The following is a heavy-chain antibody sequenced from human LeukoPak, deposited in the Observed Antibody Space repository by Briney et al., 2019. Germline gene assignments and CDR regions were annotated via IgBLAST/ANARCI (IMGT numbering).Heavy chain of an antibody. D-gene: IGHD5-18*01. CDR1: GGSISSGDYY. CDR3: ARVWSGYTHGLELDV. V-gene: IGHV4-61*08. Sequence: PSETLSLTCTVSGGSISSGDYYWSWIRQPPGKGLEWIGYIHYSGNINYNASLRSRVTISLDTSKNQFSLRLSSVTAADTAVYFCARVWSGYTHGLELDVWGKGMSVTVSS. J-gene: IGHJ6*04. CDR2: IHYSGNI.